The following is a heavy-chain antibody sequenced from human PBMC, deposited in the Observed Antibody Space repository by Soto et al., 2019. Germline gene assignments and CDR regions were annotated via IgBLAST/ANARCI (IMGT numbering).Heavy chain of an antibody. CDR2: ISSSSSYI. J-gene: IGHJ6*02. Sequence: EVQLVESGGGLVKPGGSLRLSCAASGFTFSSYSMNWVRQAPGKGLEWVSSISSSSSYIYYADSVKGRFTISRDNAKNSLYQQMNSLRAEDTAVYYCARDYSSSGGMDVWGQGTTVTVSS. D-gene: IGHD6-6*01. CDR3: ARDYSSSGGMDV. V-gene: IGHV3-21*01. CDR1: GFTFSSYS.